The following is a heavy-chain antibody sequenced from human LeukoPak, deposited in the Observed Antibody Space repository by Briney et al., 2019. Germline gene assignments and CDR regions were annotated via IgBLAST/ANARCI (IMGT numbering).Heavy chain of an antibody. V-gene: IGHV3-74*01. Sequence: GGSLRLSCAASGFTFSSYWMHWVRQAPGKGLVWVSRIHTDGSITNYADSVKGRFTISRDNAKNTLYLQMNSLRAEDTAVYYCARVYVGSSTTYPFDHWGQGTLVTVSS. J-gene: IGHJ4*02. CDR1: GFTFSSYW. D-gene: IGHD6-6*01. CDR2: IHTDGSIT. CDR3: ARVYVGSSTTYPFDH.